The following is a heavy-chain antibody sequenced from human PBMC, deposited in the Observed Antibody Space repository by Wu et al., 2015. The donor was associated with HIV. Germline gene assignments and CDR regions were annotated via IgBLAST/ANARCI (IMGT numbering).Heavy chain of an antibody. CDR2: MNSNNGKT. Sequence: QVQLVQSGAEVKKPGASVKVSCKASGYTFTSYYMHWVRQAPGQGLEWMGWMNSNNGKTGCGQKFQGRVAMTRNISTRTAYMELSGLKSEDTAVYYCATSYYGSGSYPTFYYYYAMDVWGQGTTVTVSS. D-gene: IGHD3-10*01. V-gene: IGHV1-8*02. J-gene: IGHJ6*02. CDR1: GYTFTSYY. CDR3: ATSYYGSGSYPTFYYYYAMDV.